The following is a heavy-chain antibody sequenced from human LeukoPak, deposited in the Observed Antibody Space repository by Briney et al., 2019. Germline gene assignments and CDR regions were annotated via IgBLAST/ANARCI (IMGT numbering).Heavy chain of an antibody. CDR3: AKPIGVAAALYYFDY. J-gene: IGHJ4*02. D-gene: IGHD6-13*01. V-gene: IGHV3-23*01. Sequence: GGSLRLSCAASGFIISNYAMSWVRQAPGKGLEWDSAITNSGGATYYADSVKGRFTISRDNSKNTLYLQMNSLRAEDTALYYCAKPIGVAAALYYFDYWGQGTLVTVSS. CDR1: GFIISNYA. CDR2: ITNSGGAT.